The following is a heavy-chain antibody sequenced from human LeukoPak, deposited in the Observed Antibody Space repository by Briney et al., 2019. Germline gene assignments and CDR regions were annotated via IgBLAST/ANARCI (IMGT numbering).Heavy chain of an antibody. Sequence: PSETLSLTCTVSGYSISSGYYWGWIRQPPGKGLEWIGEINHSGSTNYNPSLKSRVTISVDTSKNQFSLKLSSVTAADTAVYYCAAQLRGDGYNEIDYWGQGTLVTVSS. CDR3: AAQLRGDGYNEIDY. CDR2: INHSGST. D-gene: IGHD5-24*01. V-gene: IGHV4-38-2*02. CDR1: GYSISSGYY. J-gene: IGHJ4*02.